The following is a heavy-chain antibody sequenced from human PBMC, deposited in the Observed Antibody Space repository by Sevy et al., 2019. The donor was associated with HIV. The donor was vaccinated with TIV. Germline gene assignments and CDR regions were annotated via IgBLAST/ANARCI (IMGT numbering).Heavy chain of an antibody. Sequence: GGSLRLSCAASGFTFSSYEMNWVRQAPGKGLEWLANINQDGSVIYYADSVKGRLTISRDNSRNSVFLQMSSLRVGDTATYYCAGAVGKDGAYWGQGTLVTVSS. J-gene: IGHJ4*02. CDR2: INQDGSVI. CDR3: AGAVGKDGAY. CDR1: GFTFSSYE. V-gene: IGHV3-7*03. D-gene: IGHD2-8*01.